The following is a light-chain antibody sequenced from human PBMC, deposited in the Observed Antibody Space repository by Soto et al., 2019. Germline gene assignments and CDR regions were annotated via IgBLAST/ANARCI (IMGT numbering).Light chain of an antibody. CDR2: GNR. V-gene: IGLV1-40*01. CDR3: QAYDYSLTASV. J-gene: IGLJ3*02. CDR1: SSNLGAGYD. Sequence: QSVLTQPPSVSGAPGQRLPISCTGTSSNLGAGYDVHWYQQLPGAAPKLVIFGNRNRPSGVSERFSGSKSGTSASLAITGLQAEDEADYYCQAYDYSLTASVFGGGTSLTVL.